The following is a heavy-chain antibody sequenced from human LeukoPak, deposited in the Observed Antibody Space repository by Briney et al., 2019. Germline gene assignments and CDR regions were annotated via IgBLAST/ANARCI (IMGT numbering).Heavy chain of an antibody. CDR1: GGSFSGYY. CDR3: ASGTVAGIGL. V-gene: IGHV4-34*01. CDR2: INHSGST. J-gene: IGHJ4*02. Sequence: SETLSLTCAVYGGSFSGYYWSWIRQPPGKGLGWIGEINHSGSTNYNPSLKSRVTISVDTSKNQFSLKLSFVTAADTAVYYCASGTVAGIGLWGQGTLVTVSS. D-gene: IGHD6-19*01.